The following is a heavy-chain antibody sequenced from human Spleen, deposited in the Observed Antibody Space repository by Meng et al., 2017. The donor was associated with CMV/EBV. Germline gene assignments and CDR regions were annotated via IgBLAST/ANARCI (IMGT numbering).Heavy chain of an antibody. D-gene: IGHD3-3*01. J-gene: IGHJ4*02. Sequence: GGSLRLSCAASGFTFSSYSMNWVRQAPGKGLEWVSSISSSSSYIYYADSVKGRFTISRDNAKNSLYLQMNSLRAEDTALYYCAKDDFWNGLDYWGQGTLVTVSS. CDR2: ISSSSSYI. CDR3: AKDDFWNGLDY. CDR1: GFTFSSYS. V-gene: IGHV3-21*04.